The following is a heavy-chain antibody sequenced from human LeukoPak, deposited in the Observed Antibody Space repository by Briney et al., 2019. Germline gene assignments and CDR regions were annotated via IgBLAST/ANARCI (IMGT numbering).Heavy chain of an antibody. CDR2: ISGSGGST. Sequence: GGSLRLSCAASGFTFGSYAMSWVRQAPGKGLEWVSIISGSGGSTYYADSVKGRFTISRDNSKNTLYLQMNSLRDEDTALYYCAKAGIGVVGYFDYWGQGTLVTVSS. CDR1: GFTFGSYA. J-gene: IGHJ4*02. CDR3: AKAGIGVVGYFDY. V-gene: IGHV3-23*01. D-gene: IGHD6-19*01.